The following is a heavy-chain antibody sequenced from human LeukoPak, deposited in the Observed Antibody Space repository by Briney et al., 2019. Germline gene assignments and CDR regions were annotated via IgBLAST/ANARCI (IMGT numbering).Heavy chain of an antibody. J-gene: IGHJ4*02. CDR1: GYSISSGYY. V-gene: IGHV4-38-2*01. Sequence: PSETLSLTCAVSGYSISSGYYWGWIRQPPGKGLEWTGSIYHSGSTYYNPSLKSRVTISVDTSKNQFSLKLSSVTAADTAVYYCARNRLSGFGYYYGSGSYYNVAYFDYWGQGTLVTVSS. CDR2: IYHSGST. CDR3: ARNRLSGFGYYYGSGSYYNVAYFDY. D-gene: IGHD3-10*01.